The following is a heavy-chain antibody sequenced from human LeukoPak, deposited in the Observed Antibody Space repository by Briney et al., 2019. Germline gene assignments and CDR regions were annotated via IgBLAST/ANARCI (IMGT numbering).Heavy chain of an antibody. V-gene: IGHV3-7*04. J-gene: IGHJ4*02. CDR2: IKPDGSGE. D-gene: IGHD6-19*01. CDR1: GFILSGYW. Sequence: GGSLRLSCAAPGFILSGYWMSWVRQAPGKGLEWVANIKPDGSGEYYVDSVKGRFTISRDNARSSLYLQMDSLRADDTAVYYCARGRYNTGWYPDYFDYWGQGTLVAVSS. CDR3: ARGRYNTGWYPDYFDY.